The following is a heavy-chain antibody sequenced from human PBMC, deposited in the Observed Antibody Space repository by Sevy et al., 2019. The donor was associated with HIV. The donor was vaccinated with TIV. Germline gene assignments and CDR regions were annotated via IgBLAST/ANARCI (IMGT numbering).Heavy chain of an antibody. Sequence: SETLSLTCTVSGGSISSSSYYWGWIRQPPGKGLEWIGSIYYSGSTYYNPSLKSRVTISVDTSKNQFSLKLSSVTAADTAVYYGARQNDPTGYSSSWYEGGPYYFDYWGQGTLVTVSS. D-gene: IGHD6-13*01. J-gene: IGHJ4*02. CDR1: GGSISSSSYY. V-gene: IGHV4-39*01. CDR2: IYYSGST. CDR3: ARQNDPTGYSSSWYEGGPYYFDY.